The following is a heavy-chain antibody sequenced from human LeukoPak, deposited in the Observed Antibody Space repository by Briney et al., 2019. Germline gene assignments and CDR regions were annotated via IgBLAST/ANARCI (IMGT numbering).Heavy chain of an antibody. CDR3: AKSWVVPAAAPSLGMDV. V-gene: IGHV3-30*18. Sequence: PGRTLRLSCAASGVTFSSDGMHWGRQAPGKGVEWVAVISYDGSNKYYADSVKGRFTISRDNSKNTLYLQMNSLRAEDTAVYYCAKSWVVPAAAPSLGMDVWGQGTTVTVSS. CDR2: ISYDGSNK. D-gene: IGHD2-2*01. CDR1: GVTFSSDG. J-gene: IGHJ6*02.